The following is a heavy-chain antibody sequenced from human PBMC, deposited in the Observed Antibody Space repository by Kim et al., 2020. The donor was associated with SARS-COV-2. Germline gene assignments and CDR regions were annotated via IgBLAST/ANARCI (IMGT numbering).Heavy chain of an antibody. CDR3: VGGYDFVY. J-gene: IGHJ4*02. CDR2: SSYI. V-gene: IGHV3-21*01. Sequence: SSYIYYADSVKGRFTNTRDNAKNSLYLQMNSLRAEDTAVYYCVGGYDFVYWGQGTLVTVSS. D-gene: IGHD5-12*01.